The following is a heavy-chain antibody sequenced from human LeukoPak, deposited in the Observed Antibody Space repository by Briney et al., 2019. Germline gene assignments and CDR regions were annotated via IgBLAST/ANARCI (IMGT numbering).Heavy chain of an antibody. J-gene: IGHJ4*02. Sequence: GGSLRLSCAGSGFTFSAYIKNWVRQAPGKGLEWVSSISTSSSFIYYADSVKGRFTISRDNAKNSLYLQMNSLRADDTAVYYCARDFEERGYYLADFDYWGQGTLVTVSS. CDR3: ARDFEERGYYLADFDY. D-gene: IGHD3-22*01. CDR2: ISTSSSFI. CDR1: GFTFSAYI. V-gene: IGHV3-21*06.